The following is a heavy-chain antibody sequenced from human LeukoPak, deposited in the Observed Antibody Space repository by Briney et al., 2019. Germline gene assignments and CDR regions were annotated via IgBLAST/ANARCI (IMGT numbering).Heavy chain of an antibody. CDR1: GGSISSYY. CDR3: AREYSSSSGRRAFDF. CDR2: IYHSGST. Sequence: PSETLSLTCTVSGGSISSYYWNWIRQPPGKGLEWIGYIYHSGSTNYNPSLKSRVTTLVDTSKNQFSLRLSSVTAADTAVYYCAREYSSSSGRRAFDFWGQGTMVTVSS. V-gene: IGHV4-59*08. D-gene: IGHD6-6*01. J-gene: IGHJ3*01.